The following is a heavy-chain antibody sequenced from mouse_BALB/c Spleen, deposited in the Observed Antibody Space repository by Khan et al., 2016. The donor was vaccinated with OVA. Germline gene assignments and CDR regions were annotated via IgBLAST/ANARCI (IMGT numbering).Heavy chain of an antibody. V-gene: IGHV9-4*02. CDR1: GYTFTTAG. J-gene: IGHJ4*01. D-gene: IGHD2-14*01. Sequence: QIQLVQSGPELKKPGETVRISCKASGYTFTTAGIQWVQKMPGKGLKWIGWIKTHSGVPKYAEDFKGRFAFSLEISVNTAYLQITNRKNEDTATYFCSRGGAAYYRNDGGAMEYWGQCTSVTVSS. CDR2: IKTHSGVP. CDR3: SRGGAAYYRNDGGAMEY.